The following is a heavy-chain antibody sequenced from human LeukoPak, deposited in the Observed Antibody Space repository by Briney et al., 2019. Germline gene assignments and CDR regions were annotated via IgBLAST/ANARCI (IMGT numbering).Heavy chain of an antibody. V-gene: IGHV3-23*01. CDR2: ISDSGCST. D-gene: IGHD1-26*01. Sequence: PGASLRLSCAASGFTFSSYAMSWVRQSPGKGLEWVSAISDSGCSTYYADSVKGRFTISRDNSKKTMYLQMNSLRAEDTAVDYCAEDYRVGRFDYWGQGTLVTVSS. CDR1: GFTFSSYA. CDR3: AEDYRVGRFDY. J-gene: IGHJ4*02.